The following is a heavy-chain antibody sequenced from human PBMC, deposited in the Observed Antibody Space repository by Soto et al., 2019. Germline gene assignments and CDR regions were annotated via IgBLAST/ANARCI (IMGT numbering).Heavy chain of an antibody. D-gene: IGHD2-8*01. CDR3: ARVPTGKYGVWNY. CDR1: GFTFSSYW. J-gene: IGHJ4*02. Sequence: LRLSCAASGFTFSSYWMHLVRQAPGKGLVWVSRINPGGSITAYADSVKGRFTISRDNAKNTLYLQMNSLRGDDTAVYYCARVPTGKYGVWNYWGQGTLVTVSS. CDR2: INPGGSIT. V-gene: IGHV3-74*01.